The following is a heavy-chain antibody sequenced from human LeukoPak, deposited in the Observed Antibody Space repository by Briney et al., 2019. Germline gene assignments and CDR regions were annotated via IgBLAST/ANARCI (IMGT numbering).Heavy chain of an antibody. CDR1: GGSVSSGSYF. Sequence: SETLSLTCTVSGGSVSSGSYFWNWIRQPPGKGLEWIVYIYYSGRTNYRPSLKSRVTISLDTSRNQFSLKLGSVTAADTAVYYCARGPCSGGSCYYFDNWGQATLVTVSS. V-gene: IGHV4-61*01. J-gene: IGHJ4*02. CDR2: IYYSGRT. D-gene: IGHD2-15*01. CDR3: ARGPCSGGSCYYFDN.